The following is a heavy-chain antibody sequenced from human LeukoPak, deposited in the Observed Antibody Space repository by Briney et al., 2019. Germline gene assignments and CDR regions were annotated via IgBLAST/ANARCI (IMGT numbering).Heavy chain of an antibody. Sequence: ASVKVSCKASGYTFTSYGISWVRQAPGQGLEWMGWISAYNGNTNYAQKLQGRVTMTTDTSTGTAYMELRSLRSDDTAVYYCARDLSPLGRYYYGMDVWGQGTTVTVSS. CDR1: GYTFTSYG. V-gene: IGHV1-18*01. J-gene: IGHJ6*02. CDR2: ISAYNGNT. CDR3: ARDLSPLGRYYYGMDV.